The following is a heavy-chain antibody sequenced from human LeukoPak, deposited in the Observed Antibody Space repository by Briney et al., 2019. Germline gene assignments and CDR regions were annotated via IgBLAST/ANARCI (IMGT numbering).Heavy chain of an antibody. CDR2: IFFTGST. Sequence: SETLSLTCSVSGDAITSGDDYWNWIRQSPGKGLQWIGYIFFTGSTYYNPSLGSRFSISLDAPKNQFSLRLNSVTAADTAVYYCARGDYTVLAGSPFDLWGRGTLVTVSS. CDR1: GDAITSGDDY. V-gene: IGHV4-30-4*01. J-gene: IGHJ4*02. CDR3: ARGDYTVLAGSPFDL. D-gene: IGHD6-19*01.